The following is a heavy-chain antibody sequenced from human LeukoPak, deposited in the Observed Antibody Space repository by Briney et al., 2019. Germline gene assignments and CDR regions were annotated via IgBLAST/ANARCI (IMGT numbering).Heavy chain of an antibody. CDR1: GGSISSGSYY. CDR2: IFYSGFI. D-gene: IGHD6-6*01. J-gene: IGHJ6*03. Sequence: PSQTLSLTCTVSGGSISSGSYYWSWIRQPAGKGLEWIGYIFYSGFISYNPSLESRVTISMDTPKNQFFLKVTSVTAADTAVYYCARIRAGRLTFPYYYYYMDVWGKGTTVTVSS. V-gene: IGHV4-61*10. CDR3: ARIRAGRLTFPYYYYYMDV.